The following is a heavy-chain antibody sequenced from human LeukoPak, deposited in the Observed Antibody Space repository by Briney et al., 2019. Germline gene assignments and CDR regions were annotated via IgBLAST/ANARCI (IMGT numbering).Heavy chain of an antibody. CDR1: GFTISNSW. V-gene: IGHV3-74*01. J-gene: IGHJ4*02. Sequence: GGSLRLSCAASGFTISNSWIHWVRHTPGKGLVWVSRIKSDGSVTNYADSVKGRFTISRDNDKNSLFLQMNSLGAEDTAVYYCARGGLTITMFGVPIIRNFDYWGQGTLVTVSS. CDR2: IKSDGSVT. CDR3: ARGGLTITMFGVPIIRNFDY. D-gene: IGHD3-3*01.